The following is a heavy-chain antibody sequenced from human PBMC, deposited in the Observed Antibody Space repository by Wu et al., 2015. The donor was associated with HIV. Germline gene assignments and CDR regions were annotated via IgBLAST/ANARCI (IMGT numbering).Heavy chain of an antibody. J-gene: IGHJ6*02. Sequence: QVQLVQSGAEVKRPGSSVKVSCKASKDTFSSYAINRVRQAPGQGLEWMGGIIPILTTTNYAQNFQGRVTIITDESTSTVYMELNSLRSEDTAVYYCTGAARGQGYCSGGSCYHSYYYGMDLWGQGTTVTVSS. V-gene: IGHV1-69*05. CDR2: IIPILTTT. CDR3: TGAARGQGYCSGGSCYHSYYYGMDL. CDR1: KDTFSSYA. D-gene: IGHD2-15*01.